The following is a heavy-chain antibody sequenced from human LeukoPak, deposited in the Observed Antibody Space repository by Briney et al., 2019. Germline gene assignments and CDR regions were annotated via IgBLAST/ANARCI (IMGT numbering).Heavy chain of an antibody. CDR2: IYYTGTT. J-gene: IGHJ4*02. Sequence: KSSETLSLTCTVSRGSITSHYWSWIRQPPGKGPEWIGYIYYTGTTNYNPSLKSRVTISVDTSKNQFSLKLSSGTAADTAVYYCVRVPPGDTTGNFDYWGQGTLVTVSS. V-gene: IGHV4-59*11. CDR3: VRVPPGDTTGNFDY. D-gene: IGHD1-26*01. CDR1: RGSITSHY.